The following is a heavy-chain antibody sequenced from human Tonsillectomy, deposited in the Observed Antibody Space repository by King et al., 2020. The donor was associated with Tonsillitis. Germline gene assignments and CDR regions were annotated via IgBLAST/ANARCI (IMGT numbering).Heavy chain of an antibody. D-gene: IGHD6-6*01. J-gene: IGHJ4*02. CDR2: IYDSGST. V-gene: IGHV4-30-4*01. CDR3: ARIGLDSSSSG. CDR1: GGSITSGDDY. Sequence: VQLQESGPGLVKPSQTLSLTCSVSGGSITSGDDYWNWIRQPPGKGLEWIGYIYDSGSTNYNPSLKRRITISGDASKNEFSLKLNSVTAADTAVYYCARIGLDSSSSGWGQGTLVTVSS.